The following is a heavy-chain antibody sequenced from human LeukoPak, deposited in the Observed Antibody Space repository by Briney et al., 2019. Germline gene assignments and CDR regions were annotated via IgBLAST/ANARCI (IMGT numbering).Heavy chain of an antibody. CDR3: ARDLSYVLLDPMVRGGPHFY. CDR1: GFTFSDYY. D-gene: IGHD3-10*01. CDR2: ISSSGSTI. V-gene: IGHV3-11*04. J-gene: IGHJ4*02. Sequence: PGGSLRLSCAASGFTFSDYYMSWIRQAPGKGLEWVSYISSSGSTIYYADSVKGRFTISRDNAKNSLYLQMNSLRAEDTAVYYCARDLSYVLLDPMVRGGPHFYWGQGTLVTVSS.